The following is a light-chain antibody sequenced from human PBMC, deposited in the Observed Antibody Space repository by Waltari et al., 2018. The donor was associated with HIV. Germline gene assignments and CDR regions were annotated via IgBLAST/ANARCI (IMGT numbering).Light chain of an antibody. J-gene: IGLJ2*01. CDR3: SSYTSSSVV. CDR2: DVS. CDR1: SSDVGGYNY. V-gene: IGLV2-14*03. Sequence: QSALTQPASVSGSPGQSITISCTGTSSDVGGYNYVSWYQQHPGKAPNLMIYDVSNRPSGVSNRFSGCKSGNTASLTISGLQAEDEADYYCSSYTSSSVVFGGGTKLTVL.